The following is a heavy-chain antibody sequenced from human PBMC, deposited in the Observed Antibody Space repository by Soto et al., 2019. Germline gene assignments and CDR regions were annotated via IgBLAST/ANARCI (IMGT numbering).Heavy chain of an antibody. CDR3: ARSHCTNGVCHDAFDI. CDR1: GYTFTSYD. J-gene: IGHJ3*02. V-gene: IGHV1-8*01. Sequence: ASVKVSGKASGYTFTSYDINWVRQATGQGLEWMGWMNPNSGNTGYAQKFQGRVTMTRNTSISTAYMELSSLRSEDTAVYYCARSHCTNGVCHDAFDIWVEGTVVTVSS. D-gene: IGHD2-8*01. CDR2: MNPNSGNT.